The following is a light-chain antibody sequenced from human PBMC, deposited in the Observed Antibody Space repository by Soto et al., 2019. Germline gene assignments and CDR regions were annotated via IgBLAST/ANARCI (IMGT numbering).Light chain of an antibody. Sequence: QSALTQPASVSGSPGQSITISCTGTSSDVGGYNYVSWYQQHPGKAPKLMLYEVSNRPSGVSNRFSGSKSGNTASLTISGLQAEDEADYYCSSYTSSSTLVFVTGTKLTVL. CDR3: SSYTSSSTLV. V-gene: IGLV2-14*01. CDR2: EVS. J-gene: IGLJ1*01. CDR1: SSDVGGYNY.